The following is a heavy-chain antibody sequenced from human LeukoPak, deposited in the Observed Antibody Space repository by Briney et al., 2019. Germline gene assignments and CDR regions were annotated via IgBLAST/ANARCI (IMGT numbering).Heavy chain of an antibody. CDR2: INPNSGGT. CDR1: GYTFTGYH. D-gene: IGHD3-3*01. V-gene: IGHV1-2*02. J-gene: IGHJ4*02. CDR3: ARAVDFWSGYHFDY. Sequence: ASVKVSCKASGYTFTGYHMHWVRQAPGQGLEWMGWINPNSGGTNYAQKFQGRVTMTRDTSISTAYMELSRLRSDDTAVYYCARAVDFWSGYHFDYWGQGTLVTVSS.